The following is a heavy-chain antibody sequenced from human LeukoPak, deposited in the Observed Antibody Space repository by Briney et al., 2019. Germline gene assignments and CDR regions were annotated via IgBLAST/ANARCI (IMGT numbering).Heavy chain of an antibody. V-gene: IGHV4-39*07. CDR3: ARDKRVAVAGTYIYYYYMDV. CDR2: IYYSGST. J-gene: IGHJ6*03. Sequence: SETLSLTCTVSGGSISSSSYYWGWIRQPPGKGLEWIGSIYYSGSTYYNPFLKSRVTISVDTSKNQFSLKLSSVTAADTALYYCARDKRVAVAGTYIYYYYMDVWGNGTTVTISS. CDR1: GGSISSSSYY. D-gene: IGHD6-19*01.